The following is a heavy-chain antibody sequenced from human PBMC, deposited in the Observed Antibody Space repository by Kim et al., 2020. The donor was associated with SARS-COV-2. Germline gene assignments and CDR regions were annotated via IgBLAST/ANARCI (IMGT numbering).Heavy chain of an antibody. CDR1: GFTFSDYY. J-gene: IGHJ6*02. D-gene: IGHD3-3*01. V-gene: IGHV3-11*05. CDR2: ISSSSSYT. Sequence: GGSLRLSCAASGFTFSDYYMSWIRQAPGKGLEWVSYISSSSSYTNYADSVKGRFTISRDNAKNSLYLQMNSLRAEDTAVYYCARDGGGILEWLPPVYGMDVWGQGTTVTVSS. CDR3: ARDGGGILEWLPPVYGMDV.